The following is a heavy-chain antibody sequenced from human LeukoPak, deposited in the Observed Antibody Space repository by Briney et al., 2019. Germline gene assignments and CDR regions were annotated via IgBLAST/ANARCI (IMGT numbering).Heavy chain of an antibody. J-gene: IGHJ4*02. CDR3: ARVPSTPALLPAAEDY. Sequence: GGSLRLSCAASGFTFSSYSMNWVRQAPGKGLEWVSSISSSSSYIYYADSVKGRFTISRDNAKNSLYLQMNSLRAEDTAVYYCARVPSTPALLPAAEDYWGQGTLVTVSS. CDR1: GFTFSSYS. V-gene: IGHV3-21*01. D-gene: IGHD6-13*01. CDR2: ISSSSSYI.